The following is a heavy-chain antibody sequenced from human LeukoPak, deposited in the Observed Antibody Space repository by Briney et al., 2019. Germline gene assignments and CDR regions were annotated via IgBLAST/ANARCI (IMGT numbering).Heavy chain of an antibody. D-gene: IGHD6-13*01. Sequence: PGGSLRLSCATSGFIFSSYSMNWVRQAPGKGLEWVSSISSSSSYIYHADSVKGRFTISRGNAKNSLYLQMNSLRAEDTAMYYCARLAAAGTSFYGMDVWGKGTTVTVSS. CDR3: ARLAAAGTSFYGMDV. CDR1: GFIFSSYS. CDR2: ISSSSSYI. V-gene: IGHV3-21*01. J-gene: IGHJ6*04.